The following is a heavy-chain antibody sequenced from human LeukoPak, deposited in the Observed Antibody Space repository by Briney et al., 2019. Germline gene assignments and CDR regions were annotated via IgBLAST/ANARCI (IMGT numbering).Heavy chain of an antibody. CDR1: GGSISSSNW. CDR2: IYHSGST. J-gene: IGHJ6*02. CDR3: ARDINCSSTSCSLMKYYYYYYGMDV. V-gene: IGHV4-4*02. D-gene: IGHD2-2*01. Sequence: SGTLSLTCAVPGGSISSSNWWSWVRQPPGKGLEWIGEIYHSGSTNYNPSLKSRVTISVDKSKNQFSLKLSSVTAADTAVYYCARDINCSSTSCSLMKYYYYYYGMDVWGQGTTVTVSS.